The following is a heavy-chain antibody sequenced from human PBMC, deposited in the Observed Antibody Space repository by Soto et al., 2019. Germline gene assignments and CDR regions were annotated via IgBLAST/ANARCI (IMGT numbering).Heavy chain of an antibody. J-gene: IGHJ6*02. D-gene: IGHD2-2*01. CDR2: IIPILGIA. Sequence: QVQLVQSGAEVKKPGSSVKVSCKASGGTSSSYTISWVRQAPRQGLEWMGRIIPILGIANYAQKFQGRVTITADKSTSTAYMELSSLRSEDTAVYYCARERFEYADNYGMDVWGQGTTVTVSS. V-gene: IGHV1-69*08. CDR1: GGTSSSYT. CDR3: ARERFEYADNYGMDV.